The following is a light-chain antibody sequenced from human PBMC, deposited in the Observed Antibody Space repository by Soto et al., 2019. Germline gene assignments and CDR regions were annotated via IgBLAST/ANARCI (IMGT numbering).Light chain of an antibody. CDR1: QSISSW. J-gene: IGKJ1*01. Sequence: DIQMTQSPSTLSASVGDRVTITCRASQSISSWLAWYQQKPWKAPNLLIYDASSLENGVPSRCSGSGYGTEFARTISSVQPDDFATYYCQQYNSYSLTVGQGTKVEIK. CDR2: DAS. CDR3: QQYNSYSLT. V-gene: IGKV1-5*01.